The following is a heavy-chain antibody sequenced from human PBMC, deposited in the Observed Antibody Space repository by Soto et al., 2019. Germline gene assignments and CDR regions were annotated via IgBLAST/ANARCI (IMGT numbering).Heavy chain of an antibody. J-gene: IGHJ5*02. Sequence: GGSLRLSCAASGFTFSSYGMHWVRQAPGKGLEWVAVIWYDGSNKYYADSVKGRFTISRDNSKNTLYLQMNSLRAEDTAVYYCARDGEGLWFGEENWFDPWGQGTLVTISS. CDR2: IWYDGSNK. V-gene: IGHV3-33*01. CDR3: ARDGEGLWFGEENWFDP. CDR1: GFTFSSYG. D-gene: IGHD3-10*01.